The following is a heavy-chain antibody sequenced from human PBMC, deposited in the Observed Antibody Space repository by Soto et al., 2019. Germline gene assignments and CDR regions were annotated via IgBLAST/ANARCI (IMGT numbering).Heavy chain of an antibody. Sequence: XVTLSLTCAVYGGSFSGYYWSWIRQPPGKGLEWIGEINHSGSTNYNPSLKSRVTISVDTSKNQFSLKLSSVTAADTAVYYCARSSSGSYYNHFDYWGQGTLVTVSS. J-gene: IGHJ4*02. D-gene: IGHD3-10*01. CDR3: ARSSSGSYYNHFDY. V-gene: IGHV4-34*01. CDR1: GGSFSGYY. CDR2: INHSGST.